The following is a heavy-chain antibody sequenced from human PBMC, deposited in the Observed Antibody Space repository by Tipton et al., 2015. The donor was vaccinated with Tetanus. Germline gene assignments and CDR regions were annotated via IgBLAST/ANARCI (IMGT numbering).Heavy chain of an antibody. V-gene: IGHV3-7*01. D-gene: IGHD1-26*01. CDR2: IKQDGSEK. CDR1: GFTVSSNY. CDR3: ARDGYSGSYYEGEDY. J-gene: IGHJ4*02. Sequence: SLRLSCAASGFTVSSNYMSWVRQAPGKGLEWVANIKQDGSEKYYVDSVKGRFTISRDNAKNSLYLQMNSLRAEDTAVYYCARDGYSGSYYEGEDYWGQGTLVTVSS.